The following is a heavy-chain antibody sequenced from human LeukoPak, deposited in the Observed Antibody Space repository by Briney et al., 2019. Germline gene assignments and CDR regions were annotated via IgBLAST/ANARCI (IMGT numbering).Heavy chain of an antibody. CDR2: VNRDGSST. CDR3: ARDRSISAAGDTY. Sequence: GGSLRLSCAASGFTFSDYWMHWVRQTPGKGLVWVSRVNRDGSSTSYADSVKGRFTISRDNAKNTLSLQMNSLRAEDTAIYYCARDRSISAAGDTYWGQGTLVTVSS. CDR1: GFTFSDYW. V-gene: IGHV3-74*01. D-gene: IGHD6-13*01. J-gene: IGHJ4*02.